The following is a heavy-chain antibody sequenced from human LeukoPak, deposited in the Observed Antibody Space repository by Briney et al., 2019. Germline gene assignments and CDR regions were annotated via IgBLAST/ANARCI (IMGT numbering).Heavy chain of an antibody. J-gene: IGHJ4*02. Sequence: SETLSLTCAVYGGSFSGYYWNWIRQPPGKGLEWIGEINHSGSTNYNPSLKSRVTISVDTSKNQFSLKLSSVTAADTAVYYCARGTSGYYDSSGYSSWGQGTLVTVSS. CDR3: ARGTSGYYDSSGYSS. CDR2: INHSGST. CDR1: GGSFSGYY. D-gene: IGHD3-22*01. V-gene: IGHV4-34*01.